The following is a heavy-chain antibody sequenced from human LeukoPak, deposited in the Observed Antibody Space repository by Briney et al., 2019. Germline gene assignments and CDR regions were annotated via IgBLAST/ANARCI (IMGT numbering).Heavy chain of an antibody. J-gene: IGHJ4*02. CDR3: ARDQEWELPHWFDY. CDR2: ISRSGRTI. Sequence: PGGSLRLSCAASGFTFSSYSMSWVRQAPGKGLEWVSYISRSGRTIYYADSVKGRFTISRDNAKNSLYLQMNTLRAEATAVYYCARDQEWELPHWFDYWGQGTLVTVSS. CDR1: GFTFSSYS. D-gene: IGHD1-26*01. V-gene: IGHV3-48*04.